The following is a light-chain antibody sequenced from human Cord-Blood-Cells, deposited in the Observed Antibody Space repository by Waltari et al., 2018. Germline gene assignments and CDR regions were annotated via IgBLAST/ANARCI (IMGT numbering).Light chain of an antibody. CDR2: AVS. Sequence: QSALTRPAPVSGSPGPSITISCTGTSSDVGGYNYVSWYQQHPGKAPKRMIYAVSNRPSGVSNRFAGSKSGNTASLTISELQAEDEADYYCSSYTGSSTLVFGGGTKLTVL. J-gene: IGLJ2*01. CDR1: SSDVGGYNY. V-gene: IGLV2-14*01. CDR3: SSYTGSSTLV.